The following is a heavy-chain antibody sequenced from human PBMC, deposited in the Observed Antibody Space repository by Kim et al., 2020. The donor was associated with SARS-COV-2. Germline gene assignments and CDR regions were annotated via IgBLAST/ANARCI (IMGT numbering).Heavy chain of an antibody. D-gene: IGHD3-22*01. V-gene: IGHV4-39*01. CDR3: ARRRVDSSGDIDY. Sequence: HPPLKRRITIAVDTSKHQFSLKRSSVTAADTAVYCCARRRVDSSGDIDYWGQGTLVTVSS. J-gene: IGHJ4*02.